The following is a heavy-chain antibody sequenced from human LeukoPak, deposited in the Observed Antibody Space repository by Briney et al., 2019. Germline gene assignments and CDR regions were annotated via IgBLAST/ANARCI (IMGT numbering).Heavy chain of an antibody. CDR3: ARGRTFSSSWYRSDYYYYMDV. CDR1: GYTFTSYD. CDR2: MNPNSGNT. V-gene: IGHV1-8*03. J-gene: IGHJ6*03. Sequence: GASVKVSFKASGYTFTSYDINGVRQATGQGLEWMGWMNPNSGNTGYAQKFQGRVTITRNTSISTAYMELSSLRSEDTAVYYCARGRTFSSSWYRSDYYYYMDVWGKGTTVTVSS. D-gene: IGHD6-13*01.